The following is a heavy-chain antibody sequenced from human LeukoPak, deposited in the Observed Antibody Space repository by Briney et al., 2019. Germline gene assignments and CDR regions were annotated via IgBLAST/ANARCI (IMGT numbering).Heavy chain of an antibody. D-gene: IGHD2-21*01. CDR2: IYYSGST. J-gene: IGHJ4*02. V-gene: IGHV4-59*05. Sequence: SETLSLTCTVSGGSISSYYWSWIRQPPGKGLEWIGSIYYSGSTYYNPSLKSRVTISVDTSKNQFSLKLSSVTAADTAVYYCARSHPVIKGQYFDYWGQGTLVTVSS. CDR1: GGSISSYY. CDR3: ARSHPVIKGQYFDY.